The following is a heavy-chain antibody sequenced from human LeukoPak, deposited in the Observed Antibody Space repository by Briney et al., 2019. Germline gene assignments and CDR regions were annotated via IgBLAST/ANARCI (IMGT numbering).Heavy chain of an antibody. V-gene: IGHV4-59*01. CDR1: GFTFSNAW. D-gene: IGHD3-22*01. CDR3: ARADSSGYYYFFFDY. CDR2: IYYSGST. J-gene: IGHJ4*02. Sequence: PGGSLRLSCAASGFTFSNAWMSWVRQAPGKGLEWIGYIYYSGSTNYNPSLKSRVTISVDTSKNQFSLKLSSVTAADTAVYYCARADSSGYYYFFFDYWGQGTLVTVYS.